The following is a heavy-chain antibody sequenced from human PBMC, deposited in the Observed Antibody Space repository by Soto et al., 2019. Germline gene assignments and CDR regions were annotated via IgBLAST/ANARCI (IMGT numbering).Heavy chain of an antibody. CDR2: IHSSGSP. Sequence: QVQLQESGPGLVKPSQTLSLTCTVSGDYITSGGNAWTWIRQRTGKGLEWIGYIHSSGSPYYNLSLKSRVSVSRDTSKNQFSLNLSSVTAADTAVYYCARDATGGMDVWGQGTAVTVSS. V-gene: IGHV4-31*03. J-gene: IGHJ6*02. CDR1: GDYITSGGNA. CDR3: ARDATGGMDV.